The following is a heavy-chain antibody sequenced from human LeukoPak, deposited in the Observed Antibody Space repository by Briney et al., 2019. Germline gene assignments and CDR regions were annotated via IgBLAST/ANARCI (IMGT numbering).Heavy chain of an antibody. V-gene: IGHV3-7*04. CDR2: IKQDGSGI. CDR1: GFTFSRYW. J-gene: IGHJ4*02. CDR3: AKDHELTSAGNDF. D-gene: IGHD6-13*01. Sequence: GGSLRLSCAASGFTFSRYWMSWVRQAPWKGLEWVANIKQDGSGIYYVDSVKGRFTISRDNAKNSLYLQMNSLRAEDTAVYYCAKDHELTSAGNDFWGQGTLVTVSS.